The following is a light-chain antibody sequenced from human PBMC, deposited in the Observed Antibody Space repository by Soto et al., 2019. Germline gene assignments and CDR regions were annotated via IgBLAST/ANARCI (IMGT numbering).Light chain of an antibody. V-gene: IGKV1-33*01. J-gene: IGKJ5*01. CDR3: QPYDNLPIT. CDR2: DAS. CDR1: HDISNY. Sequence: DIQMTQSPSSLSASVGDRVTLTCQASHDISNYLNWYQQKPGKAPKLLIYDASNLETGVPSRFSGSGSGTDFTSTLRRLQAEDISTYYCQPYDNLPITFVQPTRLEIK.